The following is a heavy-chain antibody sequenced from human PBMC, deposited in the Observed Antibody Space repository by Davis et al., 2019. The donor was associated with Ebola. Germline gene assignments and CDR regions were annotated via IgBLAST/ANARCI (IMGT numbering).Heavy chain of an antibody. V-gene: IGHV3-9*01. J-gene: IGHJ5*02. CDR1: GLTFDDYA. CDR2: ITLNSGTT. Sequence: PGGSLRLPCATSGLTFDDYAMHWFRQAPGKGLEWVSGITLNSGTTAYADSVKGRFTISRDNAKDSLYLQMNSLRTEDTAFYYCAKDFYGSGSYIDAWGQGTLVAVSS. CDR3: AKDFYGSGSYIDA. D-gene: IGHD3-10*01.